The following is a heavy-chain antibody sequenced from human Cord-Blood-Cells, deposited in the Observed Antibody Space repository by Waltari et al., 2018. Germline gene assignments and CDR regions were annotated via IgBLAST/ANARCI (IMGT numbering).Heavy chain of an antibody. CDR3: ARDRHFVGLTDRIVDY. V-gene: IGHV6-1*01. Sequence: QVQLQQAGPGLVKPSQTLSLTCAISGDSVPSNSAAWNWIRQAPSRGLEWLGRTYYRSKWYNDYAVSVKSRITINPDTSKNQFSLQLNSVTPEDTAVYYCARDRHFVGLTDRIVDYWGQGTLVTVSS. D-gene: IGHD2-21*01. J-gene: IGHJ4*02. CDR2: TYYRSKWYN. CDR1: GDSVPSNSAA.